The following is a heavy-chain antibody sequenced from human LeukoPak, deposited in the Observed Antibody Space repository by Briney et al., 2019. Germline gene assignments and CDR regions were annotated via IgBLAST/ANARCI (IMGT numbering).Heavy chain of an antibody. CDR2: IYTSGST. CDR3: ARDYYGIYYFDY. V-gene: IGHV4-4*07. Sequence: SETLSLTCTVSGVSISSYYWSWIRQPAGKGLEWIGRIYTSGSTNYNPPLQSRVTMSVDTSKNHFSLKLSSVTAADTAVYYCARDYYGIYYFDYWGQGTLVTVSS. CDR1: GVSISSYY. J-gene: IGHJ4*02. D-gene: IGHD3-10*01.